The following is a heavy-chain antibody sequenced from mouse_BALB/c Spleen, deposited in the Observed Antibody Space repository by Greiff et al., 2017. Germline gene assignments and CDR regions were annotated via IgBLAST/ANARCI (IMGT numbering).Heavy chain of an antibody. CDR3: ARGSFTTATDY. D-gene: IGHD1-2*01. CDR2: ISSGGST. J-gene: IGHJ2*01. Sequence: EVKVVESGGGLVKPGGSLKLSCAASGFTFSSYAMSWVRQTPEKRLEWVASISSGGSTYYPDSVKGRFTISRDNARNILYLQMSSLRSEDTAMYYCARGSFTTATDYWGQGTTLTVSS. CDR1: GFTFSSYA. V-gene: IGHV5-6-5*01.